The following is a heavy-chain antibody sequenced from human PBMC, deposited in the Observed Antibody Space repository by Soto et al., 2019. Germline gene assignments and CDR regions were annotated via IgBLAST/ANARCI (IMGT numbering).Heavy chain of an antibody. CDR2: IFYSGST. CDR3: ARVGDWFDP. D-gene: IGHD3-16*01. V-gene: IGHV4-59*01. Sequence: QVQLQESGPGLVKPSETLSLTCTVSGGSISSYYWSWIRQPPGKGLEWIGYIFYSGSTNYNPSLKSRVTISVDTSKNQFSLKLSSVTAADPAVYYCARVGDWFDPWGQGTLVTVSS. J-gene: IGHJ5*02. CDR1: GGSISSYY.